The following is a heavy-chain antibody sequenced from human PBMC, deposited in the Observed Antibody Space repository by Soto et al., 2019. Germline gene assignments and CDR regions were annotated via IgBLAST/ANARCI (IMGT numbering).Heavy chain of an antibody. CDR1: GGSISSSSYY. CDR3: ARGAVAYYYYYMDV. CDR2: IYYSGST. Sequence: SETLSLTCTVSGGSISSSSYYWGWIRQPPGKGLEWIGSIYYSGSTYYNPSLKSRVTISVDTSKNQFSLKLSSVTAADTAVYYCARGAVAYYYYYMDVWGKGTTVTVSS. D-gene: IGHD6-19*01. V-gene: IGHV4-39*01. J-gene: IGHJ6*03.